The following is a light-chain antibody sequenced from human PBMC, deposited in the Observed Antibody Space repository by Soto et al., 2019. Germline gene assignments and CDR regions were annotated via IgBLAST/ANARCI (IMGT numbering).Light chain of an antibody. V-gene: IGKV2-28*01. Sequence: DIVMTQSPLSLTVTPGEPASISCRSSQSLLHSSGYYFLDWYLQKPGQSPQLLISLGSNRASGVPDRFSGSGSGTDFTLKISRVEAEDVGIYYCMQALQTRTFGQGTQVEVK. CDR3: MQALQTRT. CDR2: LGS. J-gene: IGKJ1*01. CDR1: QSLLHSSGYYF.